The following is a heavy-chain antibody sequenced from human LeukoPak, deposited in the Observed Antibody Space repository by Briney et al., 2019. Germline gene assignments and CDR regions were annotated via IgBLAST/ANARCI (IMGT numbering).Heavy chain of an antibody. V-gene: IGHV3-74*01. D-gene: IGHD3-22*01. CDR3: ASRIPSVSSSF. Sequence: GGSLRLSCAASGFTFSSSGMHWVRQAPGKGLVWVSLINSDGSDTNYADSVKGRFTISRDNVKNTLYLQMNSLRAEDTAVYYCASRIPSVSSSFWGQGTLVTVSS. J-gene: IGHJ4*02. CDR2: INSDGSDT. CDR1: GFTFSSSG.